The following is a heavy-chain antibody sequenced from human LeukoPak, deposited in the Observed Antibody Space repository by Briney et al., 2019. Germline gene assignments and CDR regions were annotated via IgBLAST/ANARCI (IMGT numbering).Heavy chain of an antibody. CDR3: ARSEGGSSWLATNWYFDL. D-gene: IGHD6-13*01. CDR1: GGSFSGYY. CDR2: INHSGST. V-gene: IGHV4-34*01. Sequence: SETLSLTCAVYGGSFSGYYWSWIRQPPGKGLEWIGEINHSGSTNYNPSLKSRVTISVDTSKNQFSLKLSSVTAADTAVYYCARSEGGSSWLATNWYFDLWGRGTLVTVSS. J-gene: IGHJ2*01.